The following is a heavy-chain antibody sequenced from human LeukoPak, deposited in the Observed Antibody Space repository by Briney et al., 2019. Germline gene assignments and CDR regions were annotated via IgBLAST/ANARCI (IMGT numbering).Heavy chain of an antibody. CDR3: ARISEHNWFDP. CDR1: GGSISSYY. J-gene: IGHJ5*02. V-gene: IGHV4-4*07. CDR2: IYISGIT. Sequence: SETLSLTCTVSGGSISSYYWSWIRQPAGKGLEWIGRIYISGITNYNPSLKSRVTMSVDTSKNQLSLKLSSVTAADTAVYYCARISEHNWFDPWGQGTLVIVSS.